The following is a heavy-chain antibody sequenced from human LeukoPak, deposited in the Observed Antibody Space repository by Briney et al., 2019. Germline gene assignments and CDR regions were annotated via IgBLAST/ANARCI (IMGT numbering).Heavy chain of an antibody. CDR3: ARCYGDSNWFDP. CDR1: GFTFSSYA. V-gene: IGHV3-23*01. Sequence: PGGSLRLSCAASGFTFSSYAMSWVRQAPGKGLEWVSAISGSGGSTYYADSVKGRFTISRDNSKNTLYLQMNSLRAEDTAVYYCARCYGDSNWFDPWGQGTLVTVSS. CDR2: ISGSGGST. D-gene: IGHD4-17*01. J-gene: IGHJ5*02.